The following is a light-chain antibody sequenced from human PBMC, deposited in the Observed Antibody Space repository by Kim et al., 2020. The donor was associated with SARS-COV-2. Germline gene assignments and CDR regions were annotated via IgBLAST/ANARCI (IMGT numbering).Light chain of an antibody. CDR1: QGISIS. CDR3: QQSHSNPLT. Sequence: ASVGDRVTISCRASQGISISLNWYQQRPGNAPKLLIYAASSLQRGVPSRFSGSGSGTDFTLTISSLQPEDFATYYCQQSHSNPLTFGGGTKVDIK. J-gene: IGKJ4*01. CDR2: AAS. V-gene: IGKV1-39*01.